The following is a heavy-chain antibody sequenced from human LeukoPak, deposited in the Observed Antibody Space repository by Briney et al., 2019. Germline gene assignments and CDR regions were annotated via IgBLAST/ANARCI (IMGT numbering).Heavy chain of an antibody. CDR2: TIPILGIA. CDR1: GGTFSSYA. Sequence: SVKVSCKASGGTFSSYAITWVRQAPGQGLEWMGRTIPILGIANYAQKFQGRVTIIADKSTSTAYMELSSLRSEDTAVYYCARDLYSGHEGNAFDIWGQGTMVTVSS. D-gene: IGHD5-12*01. J-gene: IGHJ3*02. V-gene: IGHV1-69*04. CDR3: ARDLYSGHEGNAFDI.